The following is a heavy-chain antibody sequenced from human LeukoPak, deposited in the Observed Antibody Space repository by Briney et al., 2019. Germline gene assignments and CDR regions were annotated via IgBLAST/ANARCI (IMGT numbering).Heavy chain of an antibody. J-gene: IGHJ4*02. D-gene: IGHD3-3*01. V-gene: IGHV4-61*02. CDR1: GGSISSGSYY. CDR3: AREYDFWSGYYGY. Sequence: PSQTLSLTCTVSGGSISSGSYYWSWIRQPAGKGLEWIGRIYTSGSTNYNPSLKSRVTISVDTSKNQFSLKLSSVTAADTAVYYCAREYDFWSGYYGYWGQGTLVTVSS. CDR2: IYTSGST.